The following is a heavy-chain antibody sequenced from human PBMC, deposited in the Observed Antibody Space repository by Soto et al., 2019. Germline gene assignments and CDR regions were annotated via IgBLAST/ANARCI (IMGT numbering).Heavy chain of an antibody. CDR2: ISGSGGST. V-gene: IGHV3-23*01. CDR1: GFTFSTFS. D-gene: IGHD3-10*01. Sequence: GGSLRLSCAASGFTFSTFSMNWVRQAPGKGLEWVSSISGSGGSTNYADSVQGRFTISRDNYKNTVSLQMNSLRAEDTAVYYCARANYYGSPGDFDYWGQGTLVTVSS. CDR3: ARANYYGSPGDFDY. J-gene: IGHJ4*02.